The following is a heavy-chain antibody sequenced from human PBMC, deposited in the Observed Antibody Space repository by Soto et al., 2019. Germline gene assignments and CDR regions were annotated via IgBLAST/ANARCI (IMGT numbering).Heavy chain of an antibody. Sequence: SETLSLTCTVSGGSISSGDYYWSWIRQPPGKGLEWIGYIYYSGSTYYNPSLKSRVTISVDTSKNQFSLKLSSVTAADTAIYYCARPRSTGYYFDYWGQGILVTVS. CDR2: IYYSGST. CDR3: ARPRSTGYYFDY. CDR1: GGSISSGDYY. J-gene: IGHJ4*02. D-gene: IGHD2-8*02. V-gene: IGHV4-30-4*01.